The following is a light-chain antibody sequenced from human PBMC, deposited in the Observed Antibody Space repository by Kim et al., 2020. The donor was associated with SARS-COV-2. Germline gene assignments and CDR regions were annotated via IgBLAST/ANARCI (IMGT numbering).Light chain of an antibody. J-gene: IGKJ1*01. Sequence: DIIMTQSPATLSVSPGERATLSCRASHSVLSNLAWYQQKPGQAPRFLTYGASTRVIGIPARFSGSGSGSGTEFTLTISSLQSEDFAVYYCQQYDNWPWTFGQGTKVDIK. V-gene: IGKV3-15*01. CDR2: GAS. CDR3: QQYDNWPWT. CDR1: HSVLSN.